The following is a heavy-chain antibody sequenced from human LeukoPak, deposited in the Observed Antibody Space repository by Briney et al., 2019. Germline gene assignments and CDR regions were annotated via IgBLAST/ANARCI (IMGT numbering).Heavy chain of an antibody. V-gene: IGHV4-39*01. D-gene: IGHD3-22*01. J-gene: IGHJ4*02. CDR2: IYYSGST. CDR3: AGQPNSGYYNFDY. CDR1: GGSISSNSYY. Sequence: SETLSLTCTVSGGSISSNSYYWRWIRQPPGKGLEWIGSIYYSGSTYYNPSLKSRVTISVDTSKNQFSLKLSSVTAADTAVYYCAGQPNSGYYNFDYWGQGTLVTVSS.